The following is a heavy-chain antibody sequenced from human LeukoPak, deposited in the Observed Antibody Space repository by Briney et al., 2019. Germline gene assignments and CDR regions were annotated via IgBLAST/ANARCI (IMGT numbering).Heavy chain of an antibody. Sequence: SETLSLTCAVYGGSFSGYYWSWIRQPPGKGLEWIGEINHSGSTNYNPSLKSRVTISVDTSKNQFSLKLSSVTAADTAVYYCARDPQGNRDYWGQGTLVSVSS. V-gene: IGHV4-34*01. CDR3: ARDPQGNRDY. D-gene: IGHD1-14*01. CDR1: GGSFSGYY. J-gene: IGHJ4*02. CDR2: INHSGST.